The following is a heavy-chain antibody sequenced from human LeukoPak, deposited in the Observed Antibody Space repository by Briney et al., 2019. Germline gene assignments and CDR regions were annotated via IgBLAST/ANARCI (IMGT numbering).Heavy chain of an antibody. V-gene: IGHV4-59*01. CDR3: ARGNRRAIGPYYFDY. Sequence: SETLSLTCAVSGGSITSYYWSWIRQVPGKGLEWIGYVYYSGTTNYNPSLKSRVTISVDTSKNQFSLKLSSVTAADTAVYYCARGNRRAIGPYYFDYWGQGTLVTVSS. J-gene: IGHJ4*02. CDR2: VYYSGTT. CDR1: GGSITSYY. D-gene: IGHD2/OR15-2a*01.